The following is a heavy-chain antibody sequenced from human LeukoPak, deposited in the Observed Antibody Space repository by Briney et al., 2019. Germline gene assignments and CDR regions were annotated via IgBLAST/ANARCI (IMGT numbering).Heavy chain of an antibody. Sequence: GASVKVSCKASGYTFIDYYIHWVRQAPGQGLEWMGWINPSSAGTNYAQRFQGRITMTRDTSIRTAYMELSRLRSDDTAVYYCARLYGSGRRSAFDYWGQGTPVTVSS. D-gene: IGHD3-10*01. J-gene: IGHJ4*02. V-gene: IGHV1-2*02. CDR2: INPSSAGT. CDR3: ARLYGSGRRSAFDY. CDR1: GYTFIDYY.